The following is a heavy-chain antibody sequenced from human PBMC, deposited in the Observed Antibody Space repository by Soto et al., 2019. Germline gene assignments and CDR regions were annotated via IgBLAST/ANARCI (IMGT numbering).Heavy chain of an antibody. Sequence: GGALKLSCAASGFTFRSYCLPWGRPAPGKGLEWVAVIWFDGSNKYYADSVKGRFTISRDNSKNTLYLQMNSLRAEDTAVYYCARGQFDDSSGGFDYWGQGTLVTVSS. V-gene: IGHV3-33*01. CDR1: GFTFRSYC. J-gene: IGHJ4*02. CDR3: ARGQFDDSSGGFDY. CDR2: IWFDGSNK. D-gene: IGHD3-22*01.